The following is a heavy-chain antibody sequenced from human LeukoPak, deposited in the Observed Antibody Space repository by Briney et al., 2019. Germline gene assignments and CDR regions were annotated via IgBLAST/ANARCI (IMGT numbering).Heavy chain of an antibody. V-gene: IGHV1-2*06. D-gene: IGHD6-19*01. CDR1: GYTFTGYY. CDR3: ARGWVAGNGYFDY. CDR2: INPNSGGT. Sequence: GASVKVSCKASGYTFTGYYMHWVRQATGQGLEWMGRINPNSGGTNYAQKFQGRVTMTRDTSISTAYMELSRLRSDDTAVYYCARGWVAGNGYFDYWGQGTLVTVSS. J-gene: IGHJ4*02.